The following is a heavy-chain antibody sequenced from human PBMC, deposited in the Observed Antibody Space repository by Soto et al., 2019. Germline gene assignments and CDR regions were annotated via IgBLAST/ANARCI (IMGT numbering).Heavy chain of an antibody. V-gene: IGHV4-39*01. CDR2: IYYSERTSYNSGST. CDR1: GDSMTSSSYY. J-gene: IGHJ5*02. CDR3: ARNTRKLFDP. Sequence: PSETLSPTCTVSGDSMTSSSYYWAWIRQPPGKGLEWIGSIYYSERTSYNSGSTYYRQSLKSRVTISGDKSKSQFSLKLSSVTAAETAVYYCARNTRKLFDPWGQRTLVTVSS.